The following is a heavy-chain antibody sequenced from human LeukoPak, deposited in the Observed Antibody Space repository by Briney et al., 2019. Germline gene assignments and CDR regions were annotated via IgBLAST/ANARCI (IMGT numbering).Heavy chain of an antibody. V-gene: IGHV3-73*01. J-gene: IGHJ4*02. Sequence: GGSLRLSCAASGFTFSGSAMHWVRQASGKGLEWVGRIRSKANSYATAYAASVKGRFTISRDDSKNTAYLQMNSLKTEDTAVYYCTRYKISDYYDSSGYYYYFDYWGQGTLVTVSS. D-gene: IGHD3-22*01. CDR1: GFTFSGSA. CDR3: TRYKISDYYDSSGYYYYFDY. CDR2: IRSKANSYAT.